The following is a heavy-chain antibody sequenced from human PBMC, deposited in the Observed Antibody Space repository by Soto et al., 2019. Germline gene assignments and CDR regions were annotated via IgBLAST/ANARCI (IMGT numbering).Heavy chain of an antibody. D-gene: IGHD6-19*01. CDR3: ITDTRLAVARSPTQDH. CDR1: GFTFSNAW. V-gene: IGHV3-15*07. Sequence: EVQLVESGGGLVKPGGSLRLSCAASGFTFSNAWMNWVRQAPGKGLEWVGRIKTKTDGGTIDYAAPVKGRFTISRDDSKNTLYLQINSLITEDTAVYYCITDTRLAVARSPTQDHWGQGTMVTVSS. CDR2: IKTKTDGGTI. J-gene: IGHJ4*02.